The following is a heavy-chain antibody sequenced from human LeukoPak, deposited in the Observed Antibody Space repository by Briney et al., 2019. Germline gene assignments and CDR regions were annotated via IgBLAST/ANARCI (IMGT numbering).Heavy chain of an antibody. V-gene: IGHV4-59*01. CDR3: ARDGESSGWYAFDY. J-gene: IGHJ4*02. CDR1: GGSISTYY. CDR2: IYYSGST. Sequence: SSETLSLTCSVSGGSISTYYWSWIRQPPGKGLEWIGYIYYSGSTNYNPSLKSRVTISADTSKNQFSLKLSSVTAADTAVYCCARDGESSGWYAFDYWGQGTLVTVSS. D-gene: IGHD6-19*01.